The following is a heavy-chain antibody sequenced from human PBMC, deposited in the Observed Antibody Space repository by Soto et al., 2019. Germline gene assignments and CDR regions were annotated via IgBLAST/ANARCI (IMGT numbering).Heavy chain of an antibody. D-gene: IGHD3-22*01. CDR1: GGSISSGGYY. CDR3: ARLYYYDTSGYLSFDY. V-gene: IGHV4-30-4*08. J-gene: IGHJ4*02. Sequence: ASETLSLTCTVSGGSISSGGYYWRWIRQSPGKGLDWIGYIYYSGSAYYNPSLKSRPTISVDTSRNQFSLELTSVTAADTAVYYCARLYYYDTSGYLSFDYWGQGTLVTVSS. CDR2: IYYSGSA.